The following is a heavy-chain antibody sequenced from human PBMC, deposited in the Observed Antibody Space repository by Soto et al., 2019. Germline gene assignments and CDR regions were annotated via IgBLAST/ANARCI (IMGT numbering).Heavy chain of an antibody. D-gene: IGHD3-9*01. V-gene: IGHV4-39*01. CDR1: GDSINSDKYY. CDR3: ARLEGLATISYYFDF. J-gene: IGHJ4*02. CDR2: IYFRGNT. Sequence: PSETLSLTCSVSGDSINSDKYYWGWIRQPPGKGLEWIGSIYFRGNTYYKTSLQTRVTISLDKSKNQYSLKLNSVTAADSAVYFCARLEGLATISYYFDFWGQGALVTVSS.